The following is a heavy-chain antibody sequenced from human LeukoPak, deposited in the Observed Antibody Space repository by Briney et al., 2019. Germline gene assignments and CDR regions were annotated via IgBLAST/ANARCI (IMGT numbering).Heavy chain of an antibody. CDR2: ISAYNGNT. V-gene: IGHV1-18*01. CDR3: ASAGHSSRGLHAFDI. CDR1: GGTFSSYA. D-gene: IGHD6-13*01. J-gene: IGHJ3*02. Sequence: ASVKVSCKASGGTFSSYAISWVRQAPGQGLEWMGWISAYNGNTNYAQKLQGRVTMTTDTSTSTAYMELRSLRSDDTAVYYCASAGHSSRGLHAFDIWGQGTMVTVSS.